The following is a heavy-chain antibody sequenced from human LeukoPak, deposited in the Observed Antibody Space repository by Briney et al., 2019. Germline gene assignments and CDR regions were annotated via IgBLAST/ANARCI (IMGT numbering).Heavy chain of an antibody. CDR2: ISGSGSST. CDR1: GFTFSSYG. D-gene: IGHD2-8*01. V-gene: IGHV3-23*01. CDR3: ARWYNWFDP. J-gene: IGHJ5*02. Sequence: PGGSLRLSCAASGFTFSSYGMSWVRQAPGKGLEWVSGISGSGSSTHYADSVKGRFTISRDNSKSTVYLQMNSLRAEGTAVYYCARWYNWFDPWGQGTLVTVSS.